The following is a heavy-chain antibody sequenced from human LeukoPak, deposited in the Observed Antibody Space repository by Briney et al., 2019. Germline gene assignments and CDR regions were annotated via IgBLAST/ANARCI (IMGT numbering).Heavy chain of an antibody. CDR2: IYSGGST. CDR3: ASTNWGPSYFFDY. CDR1: GFTVSSNY. D-gene: IGHD7-27*01. V-gene: IGHV3-66*01. J-gene: IGHJ4*02. Sequence: GGSLRLSCAASGFTVSSNYMSWVRQAPGKGLEWVSVIYSGGSTYYADSVKGRFTISRDNSKNTLYLKMNSLRAEDTAVYYCASTNWGPSYFFDYWGQGTLVTVSS.